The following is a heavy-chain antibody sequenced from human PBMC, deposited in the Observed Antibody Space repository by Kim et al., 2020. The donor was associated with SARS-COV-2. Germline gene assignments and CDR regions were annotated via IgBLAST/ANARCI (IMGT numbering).Heavy chain of an antibody. CDR1: GGSFSGYY. Sequence: SETLSLTCAVYGGSFSGYYWSWIRQPPGKGLEWIGEINHSGSTNYNPSLKSRVTISVDTSKNQFSLKLSSVTAADTAVYYCARGCYDFWSGYYKWFDPWSQGTLVTVSS. CDR3: ARGCYDFWSGYYKWFDP. V-gene: IGHV4-34*01. CDR2: INHSGST. D-gene: IGHD3-3*01. J-gene: IGHJ5*02.